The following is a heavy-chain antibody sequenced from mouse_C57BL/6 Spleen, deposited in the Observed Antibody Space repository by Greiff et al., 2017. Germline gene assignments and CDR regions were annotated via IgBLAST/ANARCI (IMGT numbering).Heavy chain of an antibody. V-gene: IGHV1-4*01. Sequence: QVQLQESGAELARPGASVKMSCKASGYTFTSYTMHWVKQRPGQGLEWIGYINPSSGYTKYNQKFKDKATLTADKSSSTAYMQLSSLTSEDSAVYYWARAIYGYGGASYYAMDDWGQGTSVTVSS. J-gene: IGHJ4*01. CDR1: GYTFTSYT. D-gene: IGHD2-2*01. CDR2: INPSSGYT. CDR3: ARAIYGYGGASYYAMDD.